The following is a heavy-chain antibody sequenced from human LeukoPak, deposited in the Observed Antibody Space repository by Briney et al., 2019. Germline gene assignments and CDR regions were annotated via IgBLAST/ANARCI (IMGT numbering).Heavy chain of an antibody. CDR1: GFTFSSYA. V-gene: IGHV3-23*01. Sequence: PGGSLRLSCAASGFTFSSYAMSWVRQAPGKGLEWVSAISGSGGSTYYADSVKGRFIISRDNSKNTLYLQMNSLRAEDTAVYYCARGPLDPDYYGMDVWGQGTTVTVSS. J-gene: IGHJ6*02. CDR3: ARGPLDPDYYGMDV. CDR2: ISGSGGST.